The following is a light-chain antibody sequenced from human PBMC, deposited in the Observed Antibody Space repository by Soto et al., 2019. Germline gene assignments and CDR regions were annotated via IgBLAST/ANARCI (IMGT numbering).Light chain of an antibody. V-gene: IGLV2-14*01. CDR3: SSYTSSSTSHVV. Sequence: QSVLTQPTSVSGSPGQSITISCTGTSSDVGGYNYVSWYQQHPGKAPKLMIYDVSNRPSGVSNRFSGSKSGNTASLTISGLQAEDEADHYCSSYTSSSTSHVVFGGGTKVTVL. J-gene: IGLJ2*01. CDR1: SSDVGGYNY. CDR2: DVS.